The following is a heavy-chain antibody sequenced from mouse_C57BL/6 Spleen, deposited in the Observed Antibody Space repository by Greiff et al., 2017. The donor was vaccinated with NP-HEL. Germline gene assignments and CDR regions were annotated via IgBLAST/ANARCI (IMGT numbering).Heavy chain of an antibody. D-gene: IGHD2-3*01. CDR2: ISDGGSYT. V-gene: IGHV5-4*01. CDR1: GFTFSSYA. CDR3: ARERDGYFAY. J-gene: IGHJ3*01. Sequence: EVKVVESGGGLVKPGGSLKLSCAASGFTFSSYAMSWVRQTPEKRLEWVATISDGGSYTYYPDNVKGRFTISRDNAKNNLYLQMSHLKSEDTAMYYCARERDGYFAYWGQGTLVTVSA.